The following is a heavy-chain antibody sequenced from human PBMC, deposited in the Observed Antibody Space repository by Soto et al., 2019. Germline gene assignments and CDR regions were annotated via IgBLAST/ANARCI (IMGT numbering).Heavy chain of an antibody. Sequence: EVQLVESGGGLVQPGGSLRLSCAASGFTFSNYDMHWVRQATGKGLEWVSAIGATGGTYYPGSVKGRFAISRENAKNSLYLHMNSLRAGDTAVYYCAREKAGAIDYWGQGTLVTVSS. J-gene: IGHJ4*02. CDR3: AREKAGAIDY. CDR2: IGATGGT. D-gene: IGHD6-19*01. CDR1: GFTFSNYD. V-gene: IGHV3-13*01.